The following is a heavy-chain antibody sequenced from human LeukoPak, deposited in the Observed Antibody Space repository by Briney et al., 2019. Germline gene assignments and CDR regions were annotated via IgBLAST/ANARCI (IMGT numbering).Heavy chain of an antibody. D-gene: IGHD3-3*01. V-gene: IGHV1-46*01. CDR2: INPSGGST. CDR3: ARPGITIFGVAVPRPVPIDAFDI. J-gene: IGHJ3*02. Sequence: GASVKVSCKASGYTFTSYYMHWVRQAPGQGLEWMGIINPSGGSTSYAQKFQGRVTMTRDTSTSTVYMELSSLRSEDTAVYYCARPGITIFGVAVPRPVPIDAFDIWGQGTMVTVSS. CDR1: GYTFTSYY.